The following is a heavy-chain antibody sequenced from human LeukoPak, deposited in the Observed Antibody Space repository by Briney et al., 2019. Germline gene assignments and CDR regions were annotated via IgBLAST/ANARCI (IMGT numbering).Heavy chain of an antibody. CDR3: ARSWPKRNDFWSEVSYY. V-gene: IGHV3-7*01. CDR2: IKHDGSEK. Sequence: GGSLRLSCAVSGFTFSNYWMSWVRQAPGKGLEWVANIKHDGSEKYYVDSVKGRFTISRDNAKNSLYLQMNSLRAEDTAVYYCARSWPKRNDFWSEVSYYWGQGTLVTVSS. D-gene: IGHD3-3*01. CDR1: GFTFSNYW. J-gene: IGHJ4*02.